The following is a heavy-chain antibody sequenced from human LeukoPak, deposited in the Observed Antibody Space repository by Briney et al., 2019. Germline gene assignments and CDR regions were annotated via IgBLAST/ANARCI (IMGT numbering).Heavy chain of an antibody. J-gene: IGHJ4*02. CDR1: GGSFSGYY. V-gene: IGHV4-34*01. CDR2: INHSGST. D-gene: IGHD5-12*01. CDR3: ARMRGYSGYDDDY. Sequence: SETLSLTCAVYGGSFSGYYWSWIRQPPGKGLEWIGEINHSGSTNYNPSLKSRVTISVDTSKNQFSLKLSSVTAADTAVYYCARMRGYSGYDDDYWGRGTLVTVSS.